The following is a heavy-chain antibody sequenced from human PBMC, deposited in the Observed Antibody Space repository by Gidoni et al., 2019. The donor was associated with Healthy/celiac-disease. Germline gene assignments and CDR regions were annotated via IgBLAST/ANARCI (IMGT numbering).Heavy chain of an antibody. J-gene: IGHJ2*01. CDR3: AIVPGIAVAGGRYFDL. D-gene: IGHD6-19*01. V-gene: IGHV4-4*02. CDR2: ISHSGST. CDR1: GGSISSSNW. Sequence: QVQLQESGPGLVKPSGTLSLTCAVSGGSISSSNWWSWVRPPPWKGLEWIGEISHSGSTNYKPSLKSRVTISVDKSKNQFSLKLSSVTAADTAVYYCAIVPGIAVAGGRYFDLWGRGTLVTVSS.